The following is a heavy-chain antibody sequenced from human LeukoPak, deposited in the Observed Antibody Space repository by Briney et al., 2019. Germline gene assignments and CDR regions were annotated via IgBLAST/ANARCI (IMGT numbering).Heavy chain of an antibody. CDR3: SYYYDSSGYRTPDAFDI. Sequence: ASVKVSCKASGGTFSSYAISWVRQAPGQGLEWMGGIIPIFGTANYAQKFQGRVTITADESTSTAYMELSSLRSEDTAVYYCSYYYDSSGYRTPDAFDIWGQGTMVTVSS. CDR2: IIPIFGTA. D-gene: IGHD3-22*01. CDR1: GGTFSSYA. V-gene: IGHV1-69*13. J-gene: IGHJ3*02.